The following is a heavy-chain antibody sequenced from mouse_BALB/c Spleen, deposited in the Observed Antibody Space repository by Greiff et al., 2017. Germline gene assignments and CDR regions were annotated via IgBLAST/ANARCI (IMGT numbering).Heavy chain of an antibody. D-gene: IGHD1-1*01. CDR2: IHYSGST. CDR1: GYSITSGYS. Sequence: VQLKESGPDLVKPSQSLSLTCTVTGYSITSGYSWHWIRQFPGNKLEWMGYIHYSGSTNYNPSIERRISITRDTSKNQFFLKLNSVATEDTATDYCAREYYGYWYFDVWGAGTTVTVSS. V-gene: IGHV3-1*02. CDR3: AREYYGYWYFDV. J-gene: IGHJ1*01.